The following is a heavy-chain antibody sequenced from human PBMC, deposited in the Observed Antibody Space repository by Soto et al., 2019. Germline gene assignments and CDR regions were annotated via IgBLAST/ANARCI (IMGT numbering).Heavy chain of an antibody. Sequence: QVQLVQSGAEVKKPGASVKVSCKASGYTFTSHAMHWVRQAPGQRLEWMGWINAGNGNTKYSQKFQGRVTITRDTSASTAYIELSSLRSEDTAVYYCASSYSSSWYDYWGQGTLVTVSS. D-gene: IGHD6-13*01. CDR2: INAGNGNT. CDR3: ASSYSSSWYDY. CDR1: GYTFTSHA. V-gene: IGHV1-3*01. J-gene: IGHJ4*02.